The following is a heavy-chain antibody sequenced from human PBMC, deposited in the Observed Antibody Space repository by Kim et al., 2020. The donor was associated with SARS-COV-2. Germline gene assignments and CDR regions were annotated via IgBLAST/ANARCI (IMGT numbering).Heavy chain of an antibody. J-gene: IGHJ4*02. CDR3: ARHVAQGGNWNLFDY. V-gene: IGHV4-39*01. Sequence: PSLKSRVTISVDTSKNQFSLKLSSVTAADTAVYYCARHVAQGGNWNLFDYWGQGTLVTVSS. D-gene: IGHD1-20*01.